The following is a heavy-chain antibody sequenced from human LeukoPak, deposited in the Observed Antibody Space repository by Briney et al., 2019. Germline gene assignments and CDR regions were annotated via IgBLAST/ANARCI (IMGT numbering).Heavy chain of an antibody. CDR3: ASAYYDSSGDIWY. D-gene: IGHD3-22*01. CDR1: GGTFSSYA. V-gene: IGHV1-69*13. J-gene: IGHJ4*02. Sequence: SVKVSCKASGGTFSSYAISWVRQAPGQGLEWMGGIIPIFGTANYAQKFQGRVTITADESTSTAYMELSSLKSEDTAVYYCASAYYDSSGDIWYWGQGTLVTVSS. CDR2: IIPIFGTA.